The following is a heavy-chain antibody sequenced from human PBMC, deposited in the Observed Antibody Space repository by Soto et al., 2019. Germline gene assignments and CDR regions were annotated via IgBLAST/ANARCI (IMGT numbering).Heavy chain of an antibody. Sequence: GGSLRLSCAASGFTVSSNYMSWVRQAPGKGLEWVSVIYSGGSTYYADSVKGRFTISRDNSKNTLYLQMNSLRAEDTAVYYCARETPRRSGATDAFDIWGQGTMVTVSS. CDR3: ARETPRRSGATDAFDI. CDR1: GFTVSSNY. J-gene: IGHJ3*02. D-gene: IGHD3-10*01. CDR2: IYSGGST. V-gene: IGHV3-53*01.